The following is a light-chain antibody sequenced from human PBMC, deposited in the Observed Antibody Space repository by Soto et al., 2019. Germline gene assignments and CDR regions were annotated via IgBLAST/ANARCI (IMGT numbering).Light chain of an antibody. V-gene: IGKV1-9*01. J-gene: IGKJ5*01. CDR2: AAS. Sequence: IQLTQSPSFLSASVGDRVTITFRASQGISSSLACYQQRAGKAPKLLIYAASSLQGGVPSRFSGSGSGTEFTLTISSLHPDDFATYYCQQSYSAFRIPFCQRARLEVK. CDR1: QGISSS. CDR3: QQSYSAFRIP.